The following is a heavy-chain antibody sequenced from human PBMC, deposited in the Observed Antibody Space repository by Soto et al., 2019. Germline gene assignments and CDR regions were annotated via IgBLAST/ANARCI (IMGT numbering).Heavy chain of an antibody. D-gene: IGHD6-13*01. CDR2: IYWDDDK. Sequence: QITLKESGPTLVKPTQTLTLTCTFSGFSLSTSGVGVGWIRQPPGKALEWLALIYWDDDKRYSPSLKSRLTITKDTSKNLVVLTMTNMDPVDTATYYCAHYGSKQQLFVYWGQGTLVTVSS. V-gene: IGHV2-5*02. CDR1: GFSLSTSGVG. CDR3: AHYGSKQQLFVY. J-gene: IGHJ4*02.